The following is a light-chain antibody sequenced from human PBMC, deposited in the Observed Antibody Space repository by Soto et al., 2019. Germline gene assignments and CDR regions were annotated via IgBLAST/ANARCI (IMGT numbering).Light chain of an antibody. Sequence: DIQMTQSPSTLSASVGDRVTITCRASQSISSYLNWYQQKPGKAHKLLIYAASSLQSGVPSRFSGSGSGTDFTLTISSLQPEDFATYYCQQSYSTPPAFGQGTKVDI. CDR3: QQSYSTPPA. J-gene: IGKJ1*01. V-gene: IGKV1-39*01. CDR1: QSISSY. CDR2: AAS.